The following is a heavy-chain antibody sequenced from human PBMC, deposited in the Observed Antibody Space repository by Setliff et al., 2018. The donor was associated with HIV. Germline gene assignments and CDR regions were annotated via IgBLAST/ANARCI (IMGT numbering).Heavy chain of an antibody. CDR3: AGARGPPLPVLDF. Sequence: SETLSLTCTVSGGSITTTNYYWGWVRQSPGKGLEWIGVIYYRGSAYYNLSLQSRVTFSVDTSKNSFSLHLTSVTAADTAVYFCAGARGPPLPVLDFWGPGTLVTVSS. J-gene: IGHJ4*02. CDR1: GGSITTTNYY. CDR2: IYYRGSA. D-gene: IGHD3-10*01. V-gene: IGHV4-39*07.